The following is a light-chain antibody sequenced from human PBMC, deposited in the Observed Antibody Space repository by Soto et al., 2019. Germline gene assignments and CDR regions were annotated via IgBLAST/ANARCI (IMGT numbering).Light chain of an antibody. CDR2: GNS. V-gene: IGLV1-40*01. CDR1: SSNIGANYD. J-gene: IGLJ1*01. Sequence: QSVLTQPPSVSGAPGQRVTISCTGSSSNIGANYDVHWYQQRPGTAPKLLIFGNSNRPSGVPDRFSGSKSGTSASLAITGVQDDEDGADYCRSAYNSRSARYVFGTGTKLTVL. CDR3: RSAYNSRSARYV.